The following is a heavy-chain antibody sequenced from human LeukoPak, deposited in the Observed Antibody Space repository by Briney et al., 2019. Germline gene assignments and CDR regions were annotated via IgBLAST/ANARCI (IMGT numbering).Heavy chain of an antibody. Sequence: SETLSLTCAVYGGSFSGYYWSWIRQPPGKGLEWVGEINHSGSTNYNPSLKCRVTISVDTSKNQFSLKLSSVTAADTAVYYCARGWVSVAGTILYYFDYWGQGTLVTASS. J-gene: IGHJ4*02. V-gene: IGHV4-34*01. CDR2: INHSGST. CDR1: GGSFSGYY. CDR3: ARGWVSVAGTILYYFDY. D-gene: IGHD6-19*01.